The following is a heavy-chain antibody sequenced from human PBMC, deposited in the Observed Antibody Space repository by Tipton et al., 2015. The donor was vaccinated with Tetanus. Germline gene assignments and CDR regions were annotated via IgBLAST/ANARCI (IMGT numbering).Heavy chain of an antibody. CDR2: IYYSGST. Sequence: TLSLTCTVSGGSVSSGSYYWSWIRQPPGKGLEWIGYIYYSGSTNYNPSLKSRVTISVDTSKNQFSLKLSSVTAADTAVYYCARGSNYYDSSGYYWDAFDIWGQGTMVPVSS. CDR3: ARGSNYYDSSGYYWDAFDI. V-gene: IGHV4-61*01. CDR1: GGSVSSGSYY. J-gene: IGHJ3*02. D-gene: IGHD3-22*01.